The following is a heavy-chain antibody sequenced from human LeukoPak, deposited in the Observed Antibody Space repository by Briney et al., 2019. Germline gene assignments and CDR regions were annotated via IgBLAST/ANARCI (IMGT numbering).Heavy chain of an antibody. CDR3: TTAPTVTIPLYYYGMDV. Sequence: GGSLRLSCAASGFTFSNAWMSWVRQAPGKGLEWVGRIKSKTDGGTTDYAAPVKGRFTISRDDSKNTLYLQMNSLKTEDTAVYYCTTAPTVTIPLYYYGMDVWGQGTTVTVSS. V-gene: IGHV3-15*01. CDR2: IKSKTDGGTT. D-gene: IGHD4-17*01. J-gene: IGHJ6*02. CDR1: GFTFSNAW.